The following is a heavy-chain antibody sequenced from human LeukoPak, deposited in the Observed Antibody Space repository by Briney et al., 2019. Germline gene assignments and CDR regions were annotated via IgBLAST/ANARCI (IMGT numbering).Heavy chain of an antibody. V-gene: IGHV4-30-2*01. CDR1: GGSISSGGYS. J-gene: IGHJ4*02. Sequence: PSETLSLTCTVSGGSISSGGYSWSWIRQPPGKGLEWIGYIYHSGSTYYNPSLKSRVTISVDRSKNQFSLKLSSVTAADTAVYYCARDQGAAAGIFDYWGQGTLVTVSS. CDR3: ARDQGAAAGIFDY. CDR2: IYHSGST. D-gene: IGHD6-13*01.